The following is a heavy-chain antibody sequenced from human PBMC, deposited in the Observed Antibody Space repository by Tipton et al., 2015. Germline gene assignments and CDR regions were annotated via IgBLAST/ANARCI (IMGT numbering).Heavy chain of an antibody. CDR3: AREGSSWYFGVY. CDR2: ISGTNTYI. V-gene: IGHV3-21*01. D-gene: IGHD6-13*01. CDR1: GFNFSSFS. J-gene: IGHJ4*02. Sequence: SLRLSCAASGFNFSSFSMTWVRQAPGKGLEWVSSISGTNTYIYYADSMKGRFTISRDNAKKSLFLQMDSLRAEDTAVYYCAREGSSWYFGVYWGQGTLVTVSS.